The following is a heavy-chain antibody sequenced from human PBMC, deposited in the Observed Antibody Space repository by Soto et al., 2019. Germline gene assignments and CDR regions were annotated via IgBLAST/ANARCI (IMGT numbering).Heavy chain of an antibody. D-gene: IGHD3-22*01. J-gene: IGHJ3*02. CDR3: ARGGDYYDSSGYYYGRYAFDI. CDR1: GGSFSGYY. CDR2: INHSGST. V-gene: IGHV4-34*01. Sequence: QVQLQQWGAGLLKPSETLSLTCAVYGGSFSGYYWSWIRQPPGKGLEWIGEINHSGSTNYNPSLKSRVTISVDTSKNQCSLKLSSVTAADTAVYYCARGGDYYDSSGYYYGRYAFDIWGQGTMVTVSS.